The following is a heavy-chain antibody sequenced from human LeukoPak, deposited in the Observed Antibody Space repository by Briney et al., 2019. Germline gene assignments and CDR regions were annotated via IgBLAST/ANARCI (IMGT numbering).Heavy chain of an antibody. D-gene: IGHD6-19*01. J-gene: IGHJ4*02. CDR2: ISGSGGST. CDR3: AKVSGGYPSFDY. Sequence: GGSLRLYCAASGFTFSRYAMSWVRQAPGKGLEWVSVISGSGGSTYYADSVKGRFTISRDNSKNTLYLQMNSLRAAHTAVYYCAKVSGGYPSFDYWGQGTLLTVSS. V-gene: IGHV3-23*01. CDR1: GFTFSRYA.